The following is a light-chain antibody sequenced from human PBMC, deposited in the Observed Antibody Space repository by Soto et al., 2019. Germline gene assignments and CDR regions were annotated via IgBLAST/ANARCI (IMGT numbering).Light chain of an antibody. CDR1: QSIGKY. Sequence: DIQMTQSPSSLSASVEDRVTITCRASQSIGKYLSWFQQTPGNAPKLLIYAASGLQSGVPSRFSGSGSGTDFTLTISSLQPEDFATYYCQQLNRYPRTFGQGTRLEIK. CDR3: QQLNRYPRT. V-gene: IGKV1-17*01. CDR2: AAS. J-gene: IGKJ5*01.